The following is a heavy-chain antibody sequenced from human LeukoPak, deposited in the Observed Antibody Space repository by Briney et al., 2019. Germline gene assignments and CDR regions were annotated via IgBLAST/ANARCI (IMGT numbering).Heavy chain of an antibody. CDR1: GGSISSSSYY. J-gene: IGHJ6*02. CDR2: IYYSGST. CDR3: ARASIAPYYYYYGMDV. Sequence: PSETLSLTCTVSGGSISSSSYYWGWIRQPPGKGLEWIGSIYYSGSTYYNPSLKGRVTISVDTSKNQFSLKLSSVTAADTAVYYCARASIAPYYYYYGMDVWGQGTTVTVSS. V-gene: IGHV4-39*07. D-gene: IGHD6-6*01.